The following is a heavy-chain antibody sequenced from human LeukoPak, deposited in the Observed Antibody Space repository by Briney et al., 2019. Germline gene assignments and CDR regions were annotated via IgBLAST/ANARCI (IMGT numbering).Heavy chain of an antibody. CDR2: MDPNSGNT. CDR1: GYTFTSYD. J-gene: IGHJ5*02. V-gene: IGHV1-8*03. Sequence: ASVKVSCKASGYTFTSYDINWVRQATGQGLEWMGWMDPNSGNTGYAQKFQGRVTITRNTSISTAYMELSSLRSEDTAVYYCARGRGTRSQGWFDPWGQGTLVTVSS. D-gene: IGHD1-1*01. CDR3: ARGRGTRSQGWFDP.